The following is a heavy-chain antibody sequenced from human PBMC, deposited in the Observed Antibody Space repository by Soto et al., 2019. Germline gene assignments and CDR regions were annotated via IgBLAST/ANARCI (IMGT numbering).Heavy chain of an antibody. CDR3: ARTLYGDNVDS. CDR2: MNPNSGNT. V-gene: IGHV1-8*01. Sequence: QVQLVQSGAEVKKPGASVKVSCKASGYTFTSYDINWVRQATGQGLEWMGWMNPNSGNTGYARKSQGRVTMTRNTSVSTAYMVLGSLRSEDTAVDYCARTLYGDNVDSWGQGTLVTVSS. J-gene: IGHJ4*02. CDR1: GYTFTSYD. D-gene: IGHD4-17*01.